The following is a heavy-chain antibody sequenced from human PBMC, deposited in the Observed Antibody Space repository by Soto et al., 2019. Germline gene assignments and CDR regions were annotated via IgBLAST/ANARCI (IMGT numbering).Heavy chain of an antibody. CDR2: IKQDGSEK. CDR3: ARFPRVRFLGQGNY. V-gene: IGHV3-7*05. CDR1: GFTFSSYW. D-gene: IGHD3-3*01. Sequence: PGGSLRLSCAASGFTFSSYWMSWVRQAPGKGLEWVANIKQDGSEKYYVDSVKGRFTISRDNAKNSLYLQMNSLRAEDTAVYYCARFPRVRFLGQGNYWGQGTLVTVSS. J-gene: IGHJ4*02.